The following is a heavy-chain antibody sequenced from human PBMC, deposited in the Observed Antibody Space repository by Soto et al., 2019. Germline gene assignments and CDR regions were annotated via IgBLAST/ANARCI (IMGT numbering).Heavy chain of an antibody. V-gene: IGHV3-48*01. CDR3: ARGYSYGLIDY. CDR1: GFTFSSYS. J-gene: IGHJ4*02. CDR2: ISSSSSTI. Sequence: PGGSLRLSCAASGFTFSSYSMNWVRQAPGKGLEWVSYISSSSSTIYYADSVKGRFTISRDNAKNPLYLQMNSLRAEDTAVYYCARGYSYGLIDYWGQGTLVTVSS. D-gene: IGHD5-18*01.